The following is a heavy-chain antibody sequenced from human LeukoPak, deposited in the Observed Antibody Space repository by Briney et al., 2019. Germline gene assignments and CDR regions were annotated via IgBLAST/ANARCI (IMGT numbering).Heavy chain of an antibody. Sequence: GGSLRLSCAASGFTFSNYWMSWGRPAPEKGLEWVANIKQDGRVKQYVDSMKGRFTISRDNAKNSLYLQMNSLRVEDTAVYYCARDRDDGGFEYWGQGTLVTVSS. CDR2: IKQDGRVK. CDR3: ARDRDDGGFEY. CDR1: GFTFSNYW. J-gene: IGHJ4*02. V-gene: IGHV3-7*01. D-gene: IGHD4-23*01.